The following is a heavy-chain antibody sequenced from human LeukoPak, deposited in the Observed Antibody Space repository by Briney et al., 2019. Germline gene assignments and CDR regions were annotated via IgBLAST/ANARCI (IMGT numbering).Heavy chain of an antibody. D-gene: IGHD3-22*01. CDR2: IYYSGST. CDR1: GGSISSSSYY. CDR3: ASPRQNYYDGSGYYSY. V-gene: IGHV4-39*07. Sequence: SETLSLTCTVSGGSISSSSYYWGWIRQPPGKGLEWIGSIYYSGSTYYNPSLKSRVTISVDTSKNQFSLKLSSVTAADTAVYYCASPRQNYYDGSGYYSYWGQGTLVTVSS. J-gene: IGHJ4*02.